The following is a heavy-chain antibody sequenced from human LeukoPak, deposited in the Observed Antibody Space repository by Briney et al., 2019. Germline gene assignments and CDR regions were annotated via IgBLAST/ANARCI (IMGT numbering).Heavy chain of an antibody. CDR3: AKDLLGQWPTVFDY. V-gene: IGHV3-7*01. J-gene: IGHJ4*02. CDR1: GFIFNNYW. Sequence: GGSLRLSCAASGFIFNNYWMTWVRRAPGKGLEWVANINPNGGQSKYVDSVKGRFTISRDNARNSLYLEMNSLRAEDTAVYYCAKDLLGQWPTVFDYWGQGTLVTVSS. CDR2: INPNGGQS. D-gene: IGHD6-19*01.